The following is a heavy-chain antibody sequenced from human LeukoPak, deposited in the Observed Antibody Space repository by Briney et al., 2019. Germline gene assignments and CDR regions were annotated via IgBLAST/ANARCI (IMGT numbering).Heavy chain of an antibody. D-gene: IGHD3-16*02. CDR1: TESFSGYY. CDR2: IKHSGST. Sequence: PSETLSLTCAVYTESFSGYYWTWIRQPPGKGLERIGEIKHSGSTNYNPSLQSRVTISADTSKNQFSLKLSSLTAADTAVYYCATRLRLGELSDAFDSWGQGTMVTVSS. J-gene: IGHJ3*02. V-gene: IGHV4-34*01. CDR3: ATRLRLGELSDAFDS.